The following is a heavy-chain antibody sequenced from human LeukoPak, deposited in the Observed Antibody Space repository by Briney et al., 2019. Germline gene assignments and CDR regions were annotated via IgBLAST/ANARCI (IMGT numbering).Heavy chain of an antibody. CDR3: ATLGARIAVAGTGFDY. V-gene: IGHV1-69*01. CDR1: GGTFSSYA. CDR2: IIPIFGTA. D-gene: IGHD6-19*01. J-gene: IGHJ4*02. Sequence: SVKVSCKASGGTFSSYAISWVRQAPGQGLEWMGGIIPIFGTANYAQKFQGRVTITADESTSTAYMELSSLRSEDTAVYYCATLGARIAVAGTGFDYWGQGTLVTVSS.